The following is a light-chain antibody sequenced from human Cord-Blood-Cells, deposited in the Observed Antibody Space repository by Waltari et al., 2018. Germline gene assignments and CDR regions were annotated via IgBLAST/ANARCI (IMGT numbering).Light chain of an antibody. V-gene: IGKV1-39*01. CDR3: QQSYSTLPYT. CDR1: QSISSY. Sequence: QFTQPPYSLSASVGDRGTFTCRASQSISSYLNWYQQKPGKVPKHLIYAASSLQSGVPSRCSGSGSATDFTRTISSRQAEDVATYYCQQSYSTLPYTFGQGTKLEIK. J-gene: IGKJ2*01. CDR2: AAS.